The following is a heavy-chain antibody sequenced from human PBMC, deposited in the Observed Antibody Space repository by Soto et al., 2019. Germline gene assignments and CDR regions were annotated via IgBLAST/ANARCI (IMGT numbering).Heavy chain of an antibody. CDR2: ISSSSSYT. CDR3: ARFNYYDSSGTPPAY. D-gene: IGHD3-22*01. V-gene: IGHV3-11*06. CDR1: GFTFSDYY. Sequence: GGSLRLSCAASGFTFSDYYMSWIRLAPGKGLEWVSYISSSSSYTNYADSVKGRFTISRDNAKNSLYLQMNSLRAEDTAVYYCARFNYYDSSGTPPAYWGQGTLVTV. J-gene: IGHJ4*02.